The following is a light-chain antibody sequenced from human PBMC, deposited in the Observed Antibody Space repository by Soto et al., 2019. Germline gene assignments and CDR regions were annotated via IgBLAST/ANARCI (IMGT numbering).Light chain of an antibody. CDR1: QSVSSGY. V-gene: IGKV3-15*01. Sequence: EIVLTQSPGTLSLSPGERATLSCRASQSVSSGYLSWYQQKPGQAPRLLIYGASTRATGIPARFSGSGSGTEFTLTISSLQSEDFAVYYCQQYNNWPREIFGQGTRLEIK. J-gene: IGKJ5*01. CDR3: QQYNNWPREI. CDR2: GAS.